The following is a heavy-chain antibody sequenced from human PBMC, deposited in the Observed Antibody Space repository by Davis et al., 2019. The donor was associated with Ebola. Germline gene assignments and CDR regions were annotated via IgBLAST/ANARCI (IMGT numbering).Heavy chain of an antibody. Sequence: GESLKISCAASGFTFSSYAMSWVRQAPGKGLEWVSGISSSGDSTYYADSVKGRFTISRDNSKNTLYLQMNSLRAEDTAVYYCAKGLGSSGWYYFDYWGQGTLVTVSS. CDR3: AKGLGSSGWYYFDY. J-gene: IGHJ4*02. V-gene: IGHV3-23*01. D-gene: IGHD6-19*01. CDR2: ISSSGDST. CDR1: GFTFSSYA.